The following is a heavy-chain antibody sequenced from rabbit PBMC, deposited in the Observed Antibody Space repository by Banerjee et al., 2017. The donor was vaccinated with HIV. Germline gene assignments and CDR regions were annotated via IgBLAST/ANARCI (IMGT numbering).Heavy chain of an antibody. J-gene: IGHJ3*01. CDR2: IDGVSSGST. V-gene: IGHV1S45*01. CDR1: GFSFSSSYW. CDR3: ARAAGHADYGCYL. D-gene: IGHD5-1*01. Sequence: QQQLEESGGGLVKPEGSLTLTCTASGFSFSSSYWICWVRQAPGKGLEWIACIDGVSSGSTYYASWAKGRFTISKTSSTTVTLQMTSLTVADTATYFCARAAGHADYGCYLWGQGTLVTVS.